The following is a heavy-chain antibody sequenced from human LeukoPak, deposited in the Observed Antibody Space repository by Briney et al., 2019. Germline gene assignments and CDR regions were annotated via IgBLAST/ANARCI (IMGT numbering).Heavy chain of an antibody. V-gene: IGHV3-53*01. J-gene: IGHJ4*02. CDR3: ARGEEVYVGGSYRY. CDR1: GFTVSSNY. D-gene: IGHD3-16*01. CDR2: IYSGGST. Sequence: GGSLRLSCAASGFTVSSNYMSRVRQAPGKGLEWGSVIYSGGSTYYADSVKGRFTISRDNSKNTLYLQMNSLRAEDTAVYYCARGEEVYVGGSYRYWGQGTLVTVS.